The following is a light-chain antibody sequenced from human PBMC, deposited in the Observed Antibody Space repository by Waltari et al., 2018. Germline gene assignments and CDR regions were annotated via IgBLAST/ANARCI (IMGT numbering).Light chain of an antibody. J-gene: IGLJ2*01. Sequence: QSVLTQPPSVSGAPGQRVTISCTGSTSNIGAGYDVHWYQQLPGTAPKLLIYATPYRPSGVPDRFSASTSGTSASLAVTGLQADDEADYYCQSYDTTLSGSVFGGGTKLTVL. V-gene: IGLV1-40*01. CDR2: ATP. CDR1: TSNIGAGYD. CDR3: QSYDTTLSGSV.